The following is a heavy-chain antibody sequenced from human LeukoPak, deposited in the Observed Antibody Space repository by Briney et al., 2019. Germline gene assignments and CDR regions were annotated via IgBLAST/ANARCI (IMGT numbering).Heavy chain of an antibody. D-gene: IGHD5-18*01. CDR2: IWYDGSNK. V-gene: IGHV3-33*06. J-gene: IGHJ6*04. Sequence: GRSLRLSCAASGFTFSSYGMHWVRQAPGKGLEWVAVIWYDGSNKYYADPVKGRFTISRDNSKNTLYLQMNSLRAEDTAVYYCAKDTAMVTYRGYYYYGMDVWGKGTTVTVSS. CDR3: AKDTAMVTYRGYYYYGMDV. CDR1: GFTFSSYG.